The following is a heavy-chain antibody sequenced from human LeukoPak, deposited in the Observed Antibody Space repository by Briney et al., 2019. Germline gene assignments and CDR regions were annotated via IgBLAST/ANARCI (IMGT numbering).Heavy chain of an antibody. V-gene: IGHV5-51*01. J-gene: IGHJ3*02. CDR2: IYPGDSDT. CDR3: ARQIRITIFGVVRPGAFDI. Sequence: GESLKISCKGSGYSFTSYWIGWVRQMPGKGLEWMGIIYPGDSDTRYSPSFQGQVTISADKSISTAYLQWSSLKASDTAMYYCARQIRITIFGVVRPGAFDIWGQGTMVTVSS. CDR1: GYSFTSYW. D-gene: IGHD3-3*01.